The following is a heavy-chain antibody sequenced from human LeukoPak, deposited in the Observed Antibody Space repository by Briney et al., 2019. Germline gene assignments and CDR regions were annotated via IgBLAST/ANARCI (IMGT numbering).Heavy chain of an antibody. J-gene: IGHJ3*02. CDR1: GFTFSSYA. CDR2: ISYDGSNK. Sequence: GRSLRLSCAASGFTFSSYAMHWVRQAPGKGLGGVAVISYDGSNKYYADSVKGRFPISRDNSKNTLYLQMNSLRAEGTAVYYCAREGWPQFSAVAASYVGAFDIWGQGTMVTVSS. V-gene: IGHV3-30-3*01. CDR3: AREGWPQFSAVAASYVGAFDI. D-gene: IGHD6-19*01.